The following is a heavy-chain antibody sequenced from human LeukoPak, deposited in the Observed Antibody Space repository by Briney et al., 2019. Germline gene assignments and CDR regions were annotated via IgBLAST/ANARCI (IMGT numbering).Heavy chain of an antibody. CDR3: VREGPRGLAFDI. Sequence: GGSLRLSCAASGFTFSSYAMSWVRQAPGKGLEWVSGISASGGSTFYADSVKGRFTISRDNSKNTLYLQMNGLRVEDTAVYYCVREGPRGLAFDIWGQGTMVTVSS. CDR2: ISASGGST. CDR1: GFTFSSYA. J-gene: IGHJ3*02. V-gene: IGHV3-23*01.